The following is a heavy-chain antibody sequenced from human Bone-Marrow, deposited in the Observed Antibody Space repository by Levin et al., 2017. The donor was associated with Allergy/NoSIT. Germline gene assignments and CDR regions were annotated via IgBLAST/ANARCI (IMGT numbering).Heavy chain of an antibody. CDR2: IIPIFDTI. J-gene: IGHJ4*02. Sequence: ASVKVSCKASGGTFSSNFVSWVRQAPGRGLEWMGGIIPIFDTINYAQMFQDRVTITADKDTSTAYMELSSLQSEDTAVYYCVRGSGFVSYYFDYWGQGTLVTVSS. CDR1: GGTFSSNF. D-gene: IGHD6-19*01. V-gene: IGHV1-69*06. CDR3: VRGSGFVSYYFDY.